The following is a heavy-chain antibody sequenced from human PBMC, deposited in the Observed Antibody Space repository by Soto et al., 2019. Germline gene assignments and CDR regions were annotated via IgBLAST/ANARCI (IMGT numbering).Heavy chain of an antibody. CDR1: GFKFSNYA. CDR2: ISATGGGT. D-gene: IGHD3-16*01. Sequence: LRLSCAASGFKFSNYAMSWVRQAPGKGLEWVSLISATGGGTYYADSVKGRFTISRDNSHNTLYLQVHSLTAEDTAVDSCAKXRRAGGNSAFYFDFWGQGAQVTVSS. J-gene: IGHJ4*02. V-gene: IGHV3-23*01. CDR3: AKXRRAGGNSAFYFDF.